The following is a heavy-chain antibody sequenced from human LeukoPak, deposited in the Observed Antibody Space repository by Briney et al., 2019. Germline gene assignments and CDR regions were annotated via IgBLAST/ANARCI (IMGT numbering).Heavy chain of an antibody. Sequence: PGRSLRRSCTASGFTFGDYAMSWFRQAPGKGLEWVGFIRSKAYGGTTEYAASVKGRFTISRDDSKSIAYLQMNSLKTEDTAVYYCTRERNDFWSGYYSGWFDPWGQGTLVTVSS. V-gene: IGHV3-49*03. D-gene: IGHD3-3*01. J-gene: IGHJ5*02. CDR2: IRSKAYGGTT. CDR1: GFTFGDYA. CDR3: TRERNDFWSGYYSGWFDP.